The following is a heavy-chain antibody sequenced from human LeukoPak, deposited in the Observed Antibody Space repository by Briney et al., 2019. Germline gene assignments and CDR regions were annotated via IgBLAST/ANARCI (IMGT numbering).Heavy chain of an antibody. CDR1: GYSFTSYW. J-gene: IGHJ4*02. CDR3: ARFLDSSGSAKTFDY. Sequence: GESLKISCKGSGYSFTSYWIGWVRQMPGKGLEWMGIIYPGDSDTRYSPSFQGQVTISADKSISTAYLQWSSLKASDAAMYYCARFLDSSGSAKTFDYRGQGTLATVSS. CDR2: IYPGDSDT. V-gene: IGHV5-51*01. D-gene: IGHD6-19*01.